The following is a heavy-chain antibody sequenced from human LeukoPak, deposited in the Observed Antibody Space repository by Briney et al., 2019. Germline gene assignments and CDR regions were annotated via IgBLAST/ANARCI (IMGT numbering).Heavy chain of an antibody. CDR1: GFTFSSYG. D-gene: IGHD3-10*01. CDR2: ISGSGGST. CDR3: AKVKGEGWFGELYILDV. Sequence: GGSLRLSCAASGFTFSSYGMSWVRQAPGKGLEWVSAISGSGGSTYYADSVKGRFTISRDNSKNTLYLQMNSLRAEDTAVYYCAKVKGEGWFGELYILDVWGKGTTVTISS. V-gene: IGHV3-23*01. J-gene: IGHJ6*04.